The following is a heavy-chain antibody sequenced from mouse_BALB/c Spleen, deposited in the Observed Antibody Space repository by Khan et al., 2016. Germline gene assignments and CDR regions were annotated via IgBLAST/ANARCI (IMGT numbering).Heavy chain of an antibody. CDR1: GYTFTRFW. Sequence: QVQLQQSGAELAKPGASVKMSCKASGYTFTRFWMHWVKQRPGQGLEWIGYINPGSNYTDYNQHFKDKATLTADKSSSTAYMLLSSLTSEDSAVYFCARWGYGNYLYQAMDYWGQGISVTVSS. CDR3: ARWGYGNYLYQAMDY. J-gene: IGHJ4*01. D-gene: IGHD2-10*02. CDR2: INPGSNYT. V-gene: IGHV1-7*01.